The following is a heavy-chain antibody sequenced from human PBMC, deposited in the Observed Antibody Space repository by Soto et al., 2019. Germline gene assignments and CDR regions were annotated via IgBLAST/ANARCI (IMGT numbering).Heavy chain of an antibody. CDR3: ARQKLDVPAFFDN. J-gene: IGHJ4*02. CDR2: ISHSATT. CDR1: GVSIDSNIYY. D-gene: IGHD3-3*02. V-gene: IGHV4-39*01. Sequence: PSETLSLTCTVSGVSIDSNIYYWGWVRQPPGKRLEWIASISHSATTYYNPSLKSRVTKSVDTSRNQFSLKLTSVTAADTAVYYCARQKLDVPAFFDNWGQGTLVTVSS.